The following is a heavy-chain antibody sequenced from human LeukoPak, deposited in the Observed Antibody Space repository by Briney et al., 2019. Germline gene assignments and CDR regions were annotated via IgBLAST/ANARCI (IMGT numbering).Heavy chain of an antibody. CDR3: ARGGLYDILTGYYYFDY. D-gene: IGHD3-9*01. V-gene: IGHV3-30-3*01. CDR2: ISYDGSNK. CDR1: GFTFSSYA. J-gene: IGHJ4*02. Sequence: GGSLRLSCAASGFTFSSYAMHWVRQAPGKGLEWVAVISYDGSNKYYADSVKGRFTISRDNSKNTLYLQMNSLRAEDTAVYYCARGGLYDILTGYYYFDYWGQGTLVTVSS.